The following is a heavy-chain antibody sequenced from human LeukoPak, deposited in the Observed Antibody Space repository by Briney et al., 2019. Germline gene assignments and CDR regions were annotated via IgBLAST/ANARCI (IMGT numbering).Heavy chain of an antibody. J-gene: IGHJ4*02. CDR2: ISAYNGNT. CDR1: GYTFTSYG. Sequence: ASVKVSCKASGYTFTSYGISWVRQAPGQGLEWMGWISAYNGNTNYAQKFQGSVTMTRDTSISTAYMELSRLRSDDTAVYYCARGDVDIVATIDYWGQGTLVTVSS. D-gene: IGHD5-12*01. CDR3: ARGDVDIVATIDY. V-gene: IGHV1-18*01.